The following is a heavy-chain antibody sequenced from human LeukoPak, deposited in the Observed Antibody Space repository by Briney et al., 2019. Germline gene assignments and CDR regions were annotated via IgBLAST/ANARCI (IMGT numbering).Heavy chain of an antibody. D-gene: IGHD3-22*01. Sequence: ASVKVSCKASGYTFTGYHMHWVRQAPGQGLEWMGWINPNSGGTNYAQKFQGRVTMTRDTSISTAYMELSRLRSDDTAVYYCASVGYDSSGSYYFDYWGQGTLVTVSS. J-gene: IGHJ4*02. CDR2: INPNSGGT. V-gene: IGHV1-2*02. CDR1: GYTFTGYH. CDR3: ASVGYDSSGSYYFDY.